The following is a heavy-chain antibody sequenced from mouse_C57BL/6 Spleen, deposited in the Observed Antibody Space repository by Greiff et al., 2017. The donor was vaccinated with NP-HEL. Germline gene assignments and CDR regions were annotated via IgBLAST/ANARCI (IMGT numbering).Heavy chain of an antibody. CDR2: ISDGGSYT. V-gene: IGHV5-4*01. Sequence: DVHLVESGGGLVKPGGSLKLSCAASGFTFSSYAMSWVRQTPEKRLEWVATISDGGSYTYYPDNVKGRFTISRDNAKNNLYLQMSHLKSEDTAMYYCARASITTVVGPFAYWGQGTLVTVSA. CDR1: GFTFSSYA. J-gene: IGHJ3*01. D-gene: IGHD1-1*01. CDR3: ARASITTVVGPFAY.